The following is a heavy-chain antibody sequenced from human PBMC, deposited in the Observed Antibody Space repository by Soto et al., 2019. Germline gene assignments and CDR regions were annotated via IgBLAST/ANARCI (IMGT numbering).Heavy chain of an antibody. V-gene: IGHV1-2*02. CDR2: INPNSGVT. Sequence: GASVKVSCKASGYSFSDYYMHWVRQAPGQGLEWMAWINPNSGVTNYAQKFQGRLTLTRDTSISTFYMELSRLRSDDTAVYFCARGGSGNSLYYFDYWGQATLVTAPQ. CDR3: ARGGSGNSLYYFDY. J-gene: IGHJ4*02. CDR1: GYSFSDYY. D-gene: IGHD3-10*01.